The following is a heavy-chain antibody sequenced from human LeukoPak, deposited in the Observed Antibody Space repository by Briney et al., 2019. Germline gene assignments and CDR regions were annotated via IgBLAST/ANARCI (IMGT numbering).Heavy chain of an antibody. D-gene: IGHD6-6*01. V-gene: IGHV3-64*01. J-gene: IGHJ3*02. Sequence: GGSLRLSCAASGFTFSSYAMHWVRQAPGKGLEYVSAISSNGGSTYYANSVKGRFTISRDNSKNTLYLQMNSLRAEDTAVYYCAKDSSSPAFDIWGQGTMVTVSS. CDR3: AKDSSSPAFDI. CDR1: GFTFSSYA. CDR2: ISSNGGST.